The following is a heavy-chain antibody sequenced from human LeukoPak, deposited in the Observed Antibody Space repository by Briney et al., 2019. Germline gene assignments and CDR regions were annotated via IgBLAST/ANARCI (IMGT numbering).Heavy chain of an antibody. CDR3: ARVGYSSEDY. D-gene: IGHD6-19*01. Sequence: SETLSLTCTVSGGSISSSSYYWGWIRQPPGKGLEWIGSIYYSGSTYYNPSLKSRVTISVDTSKNQFSLKLSSVTAADTAVYYCARVGYSSEDYWGQGTLVTVSS. V-gene: IGHV4-39*07. J-gene: IGHJ4*02. CDR1: GGSISSSSYY. CDR2: IYYSGST.